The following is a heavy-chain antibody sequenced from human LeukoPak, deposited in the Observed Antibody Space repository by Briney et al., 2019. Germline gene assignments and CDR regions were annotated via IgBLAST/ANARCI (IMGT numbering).Heavy chain of an antibody. CDR2: IYHSGST. CDR1: GYSINSAYY. D-gene: IGHD4-17*01. J-gene: IGHJ3*02. CDR3: ARNMTTIRGGGFDI. V-gene: IGHV4-38-2*01. Sequence: SETLSLTCAVTGYSINSAYYWGWIRQPPGKGLEWLGSIYHSGSTYYNASLKSRVSISVDTSKNQFSLKLNSVTAADTAVYYCARNMTTIRGGGFDIWGQGAMVTVSS.